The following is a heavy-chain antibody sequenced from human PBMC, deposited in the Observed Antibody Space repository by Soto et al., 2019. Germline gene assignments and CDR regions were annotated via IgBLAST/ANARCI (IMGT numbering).Heavy chain of an antibody. CDR2: INAGNGNT. CDR1: GYTFTSYA. D-gene: IGHD5-12*01. V-gene: IGHV1-3*01. CDR3: ARDSKRYSGYDFYYMDV. J-gene: IGHJ6*03. Sequence: ASVEVSCKASGYTFTSYAMHWVRQAPGQRLEWMGWINAGNGNTKYSQKFQGRVTITRDTSASTAYMELSSLRSEDTAVYYCARDSKRYSGYDFYYMDVWGKGTTVTVSS.